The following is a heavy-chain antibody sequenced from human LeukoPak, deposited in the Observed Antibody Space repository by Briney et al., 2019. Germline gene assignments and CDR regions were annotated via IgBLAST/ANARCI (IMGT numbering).Heavy chain of an antibody. D-gene: IGHD3-3*01. V-gene: IGHV3-30*02. J-gene: IGHJ5*02. CDR1: GFTFSSYG. CDR2: IRYDGSNK. Sequence: GGSLRLSCAASGFTFSSYGMHWVRQAPGKGLEWVAFIRYDGSNKYYADSVKGRFTISRDNSKNTLYLQMNSLRAEDTAVDYCTKDNLHYDFWSGYYEGGNWFDPWGQGTLVTVSS. CDR3: TKDNLHYDFWSGYYEGGNWFDP.